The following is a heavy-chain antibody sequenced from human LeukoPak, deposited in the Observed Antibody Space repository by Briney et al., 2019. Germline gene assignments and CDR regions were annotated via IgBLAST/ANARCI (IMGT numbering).Heavy chain of an antibody. D-gene: IGHD1-1*01. J-gene: IGHJ4*02. CDR3: ARDSTNYSFDY. V-gene: IGHV1-18*04. CDR2: ISAYNGNT. CDR1: GCTFTSYY. Sequence: ASVKVSCKASGCTFTSYYMHWVRQAPGQGLEWMGWISAYNGNTNYAQKLQGRVTMTTDTSTSTAYMELRSLRSDDTAVYYCARDSTNYSFDYWGQGTLVTVSS.